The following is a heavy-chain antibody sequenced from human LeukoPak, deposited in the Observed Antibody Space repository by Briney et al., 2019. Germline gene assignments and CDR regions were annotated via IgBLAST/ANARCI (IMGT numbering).Heavy chain of an antibody. CDR3: AKDRVFGILIGGGFDY. D-gene: IGHD3-3*01. V-gene: IGHV3-23*01. J-gene: IGHJ4*02. Sequence: PGGSQRLCCAASGFSFSNYAMNWVRQAPGKRLEWVSGVSGSSESTKYADSVKGRFTISRDNSKNTLYLQMSSLRVEATAVYYCAKDRVFGILIGGGFDYWGQGTQVIVSS. CDR1: GFSFSNYA. CDR2: VSGSSEST.